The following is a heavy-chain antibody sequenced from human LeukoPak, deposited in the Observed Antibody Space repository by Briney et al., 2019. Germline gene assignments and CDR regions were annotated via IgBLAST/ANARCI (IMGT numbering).Heavy chain of an antibody. Sequence: PSETLSLTCAVYGGSFSGYYWSWIRQPPGKGLEWIGEINHSGSTNYNPSLKSRVTISVDTSKNQFSLKLSSVTAADTAVYYCATHSSSSYYYYYMDVWGKGTTVTVSS. V-gene: IGHV4-34*01. CDR3: ATHSSSSYYYYYMDV. CDR1: GGSFSGYY. J-gene: IGHJ6*03. D-gene: IGHD6-6*01. CDR2: INHSGST.